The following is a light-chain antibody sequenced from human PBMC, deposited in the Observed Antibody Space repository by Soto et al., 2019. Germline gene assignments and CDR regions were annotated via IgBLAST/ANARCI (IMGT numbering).Light chain of an antibody. V-gene: IGKV3-15*01. CDR3: QQYNNWPPWGT. CDR1: QSVSSN. J-gene: IGKJ1*01. Sequence: VSPGERATLSCRASQSVSSNLAWYQQKPGQAPRLLIYGASTRATGIPARFSGSGSGTEFTLTISSLQSEDFAVYYCQQYNNWPPWGTFGQGTKVDIK. CDR2: GAS.